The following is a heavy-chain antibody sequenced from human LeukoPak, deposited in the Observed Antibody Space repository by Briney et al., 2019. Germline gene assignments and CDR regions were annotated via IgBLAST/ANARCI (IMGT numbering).Heavy chain of an antibody. CDR2: ISSSSSYI. V-gene: IGHV3-21*01. CDR1: GFTFSSYS. Sequence: PGGSLRLSCAAPGFTFSSYSMNWVRQAPGKGLEWVSSISSSSSYIYYADSVKGRFTISRDNAKNSLYLQMNSLRAEDTAVYYCARDLRLWFGDWGQGTLVTVSS. CDR3: ARDLRLWFGD. D-gene: IGHD3-10*01. J-gene: IGHJ4*02.